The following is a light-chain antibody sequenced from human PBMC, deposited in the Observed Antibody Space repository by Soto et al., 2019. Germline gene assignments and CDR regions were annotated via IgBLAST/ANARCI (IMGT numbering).Light chain of an antibody. CDR2: EVS. V-gene: IGLV2-23*02. J-gene: IGLJ3*02. CDR1: SGDIGNYDL. CDR3: CSYAGGGAWV. Sequence: QSALTQPASVSGSPGQSITISCTGSSGDIGNYDLVSWYQQIPGRAPKLMIFEVSRRPSGVSERFSGSKSGNTASLTISGLQAEDEADFHCCSYAGGGAWVFGEGTKVTVL.